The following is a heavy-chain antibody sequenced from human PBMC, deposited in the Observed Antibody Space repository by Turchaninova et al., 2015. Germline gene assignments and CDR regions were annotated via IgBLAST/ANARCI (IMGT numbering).Heavy chain of an antibody. V-gene: IGHV4-61*01. CDR2: INYSGST. CDR1: GGSVSSGSYY. D-gene: IGHD6-19*01. CDR3: ARDPSSGWYYFDY. Sequence: QVQLQESGPGLVKPSETLSLTCTVSGGSVSSGSYYWSWIRQPPGKGLEWIGYINYSGSTNYNPPLKSRVTISVDTSKTQCSLKLSSVTAADTAVYYCARDPSSGWYYFDYWGQGTLVTVSS. J-gene: IGHJ4*02.